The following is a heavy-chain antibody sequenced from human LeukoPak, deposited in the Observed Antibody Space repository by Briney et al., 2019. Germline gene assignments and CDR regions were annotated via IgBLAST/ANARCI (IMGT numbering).Heavy chain of an antibody. V-gene: IGHV3-7*01. CDR2: INQAGTEK. Sequence: GGSLRLSCAASGFTFSTHWMTWVRQAPGKGLEWVANINQAGTEKYYVDSVKGRFTISRDNAKNSLYLQMNSLRAEDTAVYYCARFAWGWFGELGFDYWGQGTLVTVSS. CDR1: GFTFSTHW. CDR3: ARFAWGWFGELGFDY. D-gene: IGHD3-10*01. J-gene: IGHJ4*02.